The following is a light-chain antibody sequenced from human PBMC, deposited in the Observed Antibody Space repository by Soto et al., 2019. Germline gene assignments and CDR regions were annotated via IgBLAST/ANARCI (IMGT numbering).Light chain of an antibody. CDR1: SGHSSYA. Sequence: LVLTQSPSASASLVASVKLTCTLSSGHSSYAIAWHQQQPEKGPRYLMKLNSDGSHSKGDGIPDRFSGSSSGAERYLTISSLQSEDEADYYCQTWGTGIWVFGGGTKLTVL. V-gene: IGLV4-69*01. CDR2: LNSDGSH. CDR3: QTWGTGIWV. J-gene: IGLJ3*02.